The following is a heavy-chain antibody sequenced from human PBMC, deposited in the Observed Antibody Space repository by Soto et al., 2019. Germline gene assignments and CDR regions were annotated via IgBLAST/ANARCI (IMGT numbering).Heavy chain of an antibody. CDR2: INPNSGGT. V-gene: IGHV1-2*02. CDR3: ARERDYDFWSGYSNYYRMDV. J-gene: IGHJ6*02. CDR1: GYNFIGYY. D-gene: IGHD3-3*01. Sequence: ASVKVSCNASGYNFIGYYMHWVRHAPGQGLEGMGWINPNSGGTNHAQKFQGRLTVTRDTSISTAYMELSRLRSDDTAVYYCARERDYDFWSGYSNYYRMDVWGQGTRSPSP.